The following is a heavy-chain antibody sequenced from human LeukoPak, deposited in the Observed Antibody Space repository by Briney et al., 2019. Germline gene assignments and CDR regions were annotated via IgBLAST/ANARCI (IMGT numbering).Heavy chain of an antibody. CDR2: INAGNGNT. Sequence: ASVKVSCKASGYTFTSYAMHWVRQAPGQRLEWMGWINAGNGNTKYSQKFQGRVTITRDTSANTAYMELSSLRSEDTAVYYCARDGFSGSYGWFDPWGQGTLVTVSS. CDR3: ARDGFSGSYGWFDP. D-gene: IGHD1-26*01. CDR1: GYTFTSYA. J-gene: IGHJ5*02. V-gene: IGHV1-3*01.